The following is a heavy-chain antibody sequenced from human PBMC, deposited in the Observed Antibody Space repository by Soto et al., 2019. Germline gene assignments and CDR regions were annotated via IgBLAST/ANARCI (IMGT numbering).Heavy chain of an antibody. CDR1: GYSFTSYW. Sequence: GESLKISCKGSGYSFTSYWISWVRQMPGKGLEWMGRIDPSDSYTNYSPSFQGHVTISADKSISTAYLQWSSLKTSDTAMYYCARLPGGYSYADYYYYGMDVWGQGTTVTVSS. CDR3: ARLPGGYSYADYYYYGMDV. D-gene: IGHD5-18*01. CDR2: IDPSDSYT. V-gene: IGHV5-10-1*01. J-gene: IGHJ6*02.